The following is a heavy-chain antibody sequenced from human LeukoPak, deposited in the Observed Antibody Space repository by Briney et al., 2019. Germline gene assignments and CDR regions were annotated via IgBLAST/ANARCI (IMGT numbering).Heavy chain of an antibody. Sequence: SETLSLTCTVSGGSISSSSYYWGWIRQPPGKGLEWIGSIYCSGSTYYNPSLKSRVTISVDTSKNQFSLKLNSVTAADTAVYYCARISVDTAMGFDYWGQGTLVTVSS. D-gene: IGHD5-18*01. CDR1: GGSISSSSYY. CDR2: IYCSGST. V-gene: IGHV4-39*01. CDR3: ARISVDTAMGFDY. J-gene: IGHJ4*02.